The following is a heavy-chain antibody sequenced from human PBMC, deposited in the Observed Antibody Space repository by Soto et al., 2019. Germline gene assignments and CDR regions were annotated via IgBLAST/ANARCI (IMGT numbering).Heavy chain of an antibody. CDR3: ARGGGGVLKFAF. CDR1: GFTVSTNY. V-gene: IGHV3-53*01. J-gene: IGHJ4*02. CDR2: IYSGGIT. Sequence: PGGSLRLSCAASGFTVSTNYMSWVRQAPGKGLEWLSVIYSGGITYYADSVKGRFTISRDNAKNTLYLQMNSLRAEDTAVYYCARGGGGVLKFAFWGQGTLVTVSS. D-gene: IGHD3-16*01.